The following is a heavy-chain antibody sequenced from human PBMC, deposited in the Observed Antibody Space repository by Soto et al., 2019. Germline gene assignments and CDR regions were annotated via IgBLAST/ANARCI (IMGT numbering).Heavy chain of an antibody. CDR2: ISYDGSNK. V-gene: IGHV3-30-3*01. Sequence: QVQLVESGGGVVQPGRSLRLSCAASGFTFSSYAMHWVRQAPGKGLEWVAVISYDGSNKYYADSVKGRFTISRDNSKNTLYLQMNSLRAEDTAVYYCARAXAPTDAFDIWGQGTMVTVSS. J-gene: IGHJ3*02. CDR1: GFTFSSYA. CDR3: ARAXAPTDAFDI.